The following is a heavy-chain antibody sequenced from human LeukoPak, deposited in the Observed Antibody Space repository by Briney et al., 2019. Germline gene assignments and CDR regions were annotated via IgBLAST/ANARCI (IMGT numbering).Heavy chain of an antibody. V-gene: IGHV4-4*08. CDR3: AREWSAFDT. D-gene: IGHD2-8*01. CDR2: AYNSGST. J-gene: IGHJ3*02. CDR1: GGFTSPYK. Sequence: SETLSLTCTVSGGFTSPYKWNWIRQPPGKGLEWIGFAYNSGSTNYNPSLKSRVTISVDTSKNQFSLTLSSVSAADTAVYYCAREWSAFDTWGQGTMVTVSS.